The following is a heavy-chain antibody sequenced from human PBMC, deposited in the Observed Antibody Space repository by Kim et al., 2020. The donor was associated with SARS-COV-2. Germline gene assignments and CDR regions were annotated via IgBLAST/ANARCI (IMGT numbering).Heavy chain of an antibody. CDR2: IYHSGII. Sequence: SETLSLTCGVSGGSISSHIWWSWVRQPPGKRLEWIGEIYHSGIINYNPSLKSRVTISVDKSRNQLSLKLSSVIATDTAVYYCERGGDYSWGTWGEGTLVT. J-gene: IGHJ4*02. CDR3: ERGGDYSWGT. D-gene: IGHD3-16*01. CDR1: GGSISSHIW. V-gene: IGHV4-4*02.